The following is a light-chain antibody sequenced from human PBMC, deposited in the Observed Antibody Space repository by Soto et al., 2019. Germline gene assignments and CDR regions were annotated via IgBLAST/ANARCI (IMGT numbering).Light chain of an antibody. CDR2: EDN. Sequence: NFMLTQPHSVSESPGKTVTISCTRSSGSIATNYVQWYQQRPGSVPTTLIYEDNQRPSGVPDRFSGSVDRSSNSASLTISGLKTEDEADYYCQSYDSSNRVFGGGTKVTVL. J-gene: IGLJ3*02. V-gene: IGLV6-57*04. CDR1: SGSIATNY. CDR3: QSYDSSNRV.